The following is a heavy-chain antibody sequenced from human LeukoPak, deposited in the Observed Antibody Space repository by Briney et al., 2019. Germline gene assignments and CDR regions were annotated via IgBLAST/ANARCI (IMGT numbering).Heavy chain of an antibody. V-gene: IGHV3-30-3*01. J-gene: IGHJ4*02. CDR1: GFTFSSYA. Sequence: HPGRSLRLSCAASGFTFSSYAMHWVRQAPGKGLEWVAVISYDGSNQYYADSVKGRFTISRDNSKNTLYLQMNSLRAEDTAVYYCARDYDSGGYPPVFVYWGQGTLVTVSS. CDR3: ARDYDSGGYPPVFVY. D-gene: IGHD3-22*01. CDR2: ISYDGSNQ.